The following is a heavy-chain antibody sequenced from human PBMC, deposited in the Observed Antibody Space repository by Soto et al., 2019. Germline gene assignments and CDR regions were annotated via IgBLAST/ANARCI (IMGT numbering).Heavy chain of an antibody. D-gene: IGHD5-18*01. J-gene: IGHJ6*02. CDR2: IYYSGST. CDR1: GGSISSYY. Sequence: SETLSLTCTVSGGSISSYYRSWIRQPPGKGLEWIGYIYYSGSTNYNPSLKSRVTISVDTSKNQFSLKLSSVTAADTAVYYCARGGGYSYGKNYYYYYYGMDVWGQGTTVTVSS. V-gene: IGHV4-59*01. CDR3: ARGGGYSYGKNYYYYYYGMDV.